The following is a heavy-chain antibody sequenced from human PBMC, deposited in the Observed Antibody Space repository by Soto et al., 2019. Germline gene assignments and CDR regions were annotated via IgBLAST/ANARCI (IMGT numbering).Heavy chain of an antibody. V-gene: IGHV3-30*03. CDR3: ARDARSIPTLRYFDWSFDF. Sequence: QVPFVESGGGVVQPGRSLRLSCAASGFTFSDYGVHWVRQAPGKGLEWVALIAHDGSQRNYAESVRGRFTVSRDNSKKTLYLEMKSLRPEDTAVYYCARDARSIPTLRYFDWSFDFWGQGTLVTVSS. D-gene: IGHD3-9*01. CDR2: IAHDGSQR. CDR1: GFTFSDYG. J-gene: IGHJ4*02.